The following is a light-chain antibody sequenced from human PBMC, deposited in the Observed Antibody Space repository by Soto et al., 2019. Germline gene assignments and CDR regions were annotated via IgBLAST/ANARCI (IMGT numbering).Light chain of an antibody. CDR1: QSVGNN. V-gene: IGKV3-15*01. Sequence: EIVLTQSPATLSVSPGERATLSCRASQSVGNNFAWYQQKPGQAPRRLLFGTSTRATGVPARFSGSGSGTAFTLTISSLQSEDFAVYYCQQYGDWPLTFGGGAKVEIE. J-gene: IGKJ4*01. CDR2: GTS. CDR3: QQYGDWPLT.